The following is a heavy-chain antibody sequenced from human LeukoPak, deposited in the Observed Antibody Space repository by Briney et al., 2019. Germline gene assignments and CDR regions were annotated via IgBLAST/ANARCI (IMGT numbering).Heavy chain of an antibody. V-gene: IGHV3-23*01. J-gene: IGHJ4*02. CDR2: ISGSGGST. CDR1: GFTVSSNY. D-gene: IGHD3-22*01. CDR3: AKELIVVVTTD. Sequence: GGSLRLSCAASGFTVSSNYMSWVRQAPGKGLEWVSAISGSGGSTYYADSVKGRFTISRDNSKNTLYLQMNSLRAEDTAVYYCAKELIVVVTTDWGQGTLVTVSS.